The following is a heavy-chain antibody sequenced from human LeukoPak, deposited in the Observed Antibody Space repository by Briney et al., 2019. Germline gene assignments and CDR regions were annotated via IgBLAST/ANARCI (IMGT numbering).Heavy chain of an antibody. CDR3: ATYTCSGGSCYGYYVDV. CDR2: INHDGIT. V-gene: IGHV4-34*01. J-gene: IGHJ6*03. CDR1: GGSFRNYY. D-gene: IGHD2-15*01. Sequence: SETLSLTCAVYGGSFRNYYWTWIRQSPGKGLEWIGEINHDGITNYNPPLKSRVTIPADTSKNQFSLNLNSVTVADTAVYYCATYTCSGGSCYGYYVDVWGNGTTVTVSS.